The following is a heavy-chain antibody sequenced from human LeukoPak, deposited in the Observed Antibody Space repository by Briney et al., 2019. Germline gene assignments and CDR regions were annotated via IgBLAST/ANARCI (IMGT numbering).Heavy chain of an antibody. CDR2: ISAYNGNT. D-gene: IGHD3-16*02. V-gene: IGHV1-18*01. Sequence: GASVKVSCKASGYTFTSYGISWVRQAPGQGLEWMGWISAYNGNTNYAQKLQGRVTMTTDTSTSTAYMELRSLRSDDTAVYYCARALGYDYVWGSYRYPAAYWGQGTLVTVPS. J-gene: IGHJ4*02. CDR1: GYTFTSYG. CDR3: ARALGYDYVWGSYRYPAAY.